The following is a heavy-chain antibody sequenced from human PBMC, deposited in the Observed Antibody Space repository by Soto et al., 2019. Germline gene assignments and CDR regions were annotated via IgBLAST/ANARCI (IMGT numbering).Heavy chain of an antibody. V-gene: IGHV3-21*01. CDR1: VFTFSSHS. D-gene: IGHD2-21*01. CDR2: ISRSGSYI. Sequence: PWGSLRLSCASSVFTFSSHSMNWVRQAPGKGLDLVSSISRSGSYIYYADSLKGRFAISRDNAKNSLYLQMNSLRAEDTAVYYCASIPGGPPIRYFDYWGQGTMVTVSS. CDR3: ASIPGGPPIRYFDY. J-gene: IGHJ4*02.